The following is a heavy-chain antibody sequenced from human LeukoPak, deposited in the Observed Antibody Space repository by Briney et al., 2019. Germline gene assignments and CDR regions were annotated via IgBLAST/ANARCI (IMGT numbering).Heavy chain of an antibody. CDR1: GYRLTSYW. CDR2: NYPGGSDT. J-gene: IGHJ3*02. V-gene: IGHV5-51*01. Sequence: GESLKISWNGFGYRLTSYWIGLVRQMPGEGLGWGGINYPGGSDTRYSPSFQGQVTISADKSISTAYLQWSSLKASDTAMYYCARRRLSRSSASSDAFDIWGQGTMVTVSS. CDR3: ARRRLSRSSASSDAFDI. D-gene: IGHD6-6*01.